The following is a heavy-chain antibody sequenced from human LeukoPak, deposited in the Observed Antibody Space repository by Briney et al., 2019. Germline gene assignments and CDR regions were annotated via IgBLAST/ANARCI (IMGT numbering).Heavy chain of an antibody. J-gene: IGHJ4*02. V-gene: IGHV3-23*01. CDR2: ISNNGGYT. Sequence: SCKASGGTFISSAMSWVRQAPGKGLEWVSAISNNGGYTYYADSVQGRFTISRDNSKSTLCLQMNSLRAEDTAVYYCAKQLGYCSDGSCYFPYWGQGTLVTVSS. CDR1: GGTFISSA. D-gene: IGHD2-15*01. CDR3: AKQLGYCSDGSCYFPY.